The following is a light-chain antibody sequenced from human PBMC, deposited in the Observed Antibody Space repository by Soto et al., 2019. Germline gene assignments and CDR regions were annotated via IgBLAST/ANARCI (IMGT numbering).Light chain of an antibody. V-gene: IGLV2-14*01. Sequence: QSALNQPASVSGSPGQAIAISCTGTSSDVGAYNSVSWYQQYPGKAPKLMIHDVSNRPSGVSNRFSGSKSGSTASLTISGLQAEDEADYYCSSYTSSSSYVFGSGTKVTVL. CDR2: DVS. CDR1: SSDVGAYNS. CDR3: SSYTSSSSYV. J-gene: IGLJ1*01.